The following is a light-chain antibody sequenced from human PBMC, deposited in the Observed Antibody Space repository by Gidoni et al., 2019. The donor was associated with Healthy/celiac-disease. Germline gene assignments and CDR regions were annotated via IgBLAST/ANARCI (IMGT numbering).Light chain of an antibody. CDR2: DAS. CDR1: QDISNY. J-gene: IGKJ4*01. V-gene: IGKV1-33*01. CDR3: QQYDNLLT. Sequence: DIQMNQSPSSLSASVGDRVTITCQASQDISNYLNWYQQKPGKAPKLLIYDASNLETGVPSRFSGSGSGTDFTFTISSLQPEDIATYYCQQYDNLLTFXGGTKVEIK.